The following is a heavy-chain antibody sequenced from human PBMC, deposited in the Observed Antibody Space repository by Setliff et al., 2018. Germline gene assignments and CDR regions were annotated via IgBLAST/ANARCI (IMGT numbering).Heavy chain of an antibody. D-gene: IGHD6-19*01. V-gene: IGHV4-59*11. J-gene: IGHJ4*02. Sequence: TLSLTCTVSRDSFSGHHWSWIRQPPGKGLEWIGYVSRSGSPNYNPSLKSRVTMSVDVSKSQFSLRLSSVTAADTAVYYCARRVEQWLTPHFDYWGQGAQVTVSS. CDR1: RDSFSGHH. CDR3: ARRVEQWLTPHFDY. CDR2: VSRSGSP.